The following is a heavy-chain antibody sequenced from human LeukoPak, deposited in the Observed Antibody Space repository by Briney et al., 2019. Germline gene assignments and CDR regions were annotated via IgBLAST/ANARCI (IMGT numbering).Heavy chain of an antibody. Sequence: PSETLSLTCTASGGSISSYYWSWIRQPPGKGLEWIGYIYYSGSTNYNPSLKSRVTISVDTSKNQFSLKLSSVTAADTAVYYCARGVNDYGDYWYFDLWGRGTLVTVSS. J-gene: IGHJ2*01. CDR3: ARGVNDYGDYWYFDL. D-gene: IGHD4-17*01. CDR2: IYYSGST. V-gene: IGHV4-59*01. CDR1: GGSISSYY.